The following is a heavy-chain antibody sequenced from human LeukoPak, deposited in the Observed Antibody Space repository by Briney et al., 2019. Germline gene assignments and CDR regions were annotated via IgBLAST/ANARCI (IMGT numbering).Heavy chain of an antibody. CDR1: GFTVSSNS. CDR3: AKDPYCGSDCYSTDDAFDI. CDR2: IYSDNT. D-gene: IGHD2-21*02. J-gene: IGHJ3*02. V-gene: IGHV3-53*01. Sequence: GGSLRLSCTVSGFTVSSNSMSWVRQAPGKGLEWVSFIYSDNTHYSDSVKGRFTISRDNSKNTLYLQMNSLRAGDTAVYYCAKDPYCGSDCYSTDDAFDIWGQGTMVTVSS.